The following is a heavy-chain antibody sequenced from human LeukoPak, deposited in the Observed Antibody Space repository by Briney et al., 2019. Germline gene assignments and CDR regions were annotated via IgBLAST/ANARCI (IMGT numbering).Heavy chain of an antibody. CDR3: ARSYYDSSGYFQH. J-gene: IGHJ1*01. CDR2: IIPIFGTT. V-gene: IGHV1-69*05. D-gene: IGHD3-22*01. CDR1: GGTFSSYA. Sequence: SVKVSCKASGGTFSSYAISWVRQAPGQGLEWMGRIIPIFGTTNYAQKFQGRVTITTDESTSTAYMELSSLRSEDTAVYYCARSYYDSSGYFQHWGQGTLVTVSS.